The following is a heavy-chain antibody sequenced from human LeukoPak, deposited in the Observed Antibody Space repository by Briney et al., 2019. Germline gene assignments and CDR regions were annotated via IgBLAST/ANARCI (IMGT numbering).Heavy chain of an antibody. Sequence: PSETLSLTCTASGGSLTSSSYYWGWIRQSPGKGLVWIGSIYFNGRPYYNPSLKSRVTISADTSKNQFSLKLTSVTAADTAVYYCARHWKDSSVGSCSDNWFDSWGQGTLVTVSS. D-gene: IGHD2-15*01. CDR3: ARHWKDSSVGSCSDNWFDS. V-gene: IGHV4-39*01. J-gene: IGHJ5*01. CDR1: GGSLTSSSYY. CDR2: IYFNGRP.